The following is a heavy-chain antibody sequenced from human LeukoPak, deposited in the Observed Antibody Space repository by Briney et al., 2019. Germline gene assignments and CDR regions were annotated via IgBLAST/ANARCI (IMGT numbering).Heavy chain of an antibody. CDR2: ISGSGGST. D-gene: IGHD2-15*01. CDR1: GFTFSSYA. V-gene: IGHV3-23*01. CDR3: AKMDCSGGSCYLDR. Sequence: PGGSLRLSCAASGFTFSSYAMSWVRQAPGKGLEWVSTISGSGGSTYYADSVKGRFTISRDNSKNTLYLQMNSLRAEDTAVYYCAKMDCSGGSCYLDRWGQGTLVTVSS. J-gene: IGHJ4*02.